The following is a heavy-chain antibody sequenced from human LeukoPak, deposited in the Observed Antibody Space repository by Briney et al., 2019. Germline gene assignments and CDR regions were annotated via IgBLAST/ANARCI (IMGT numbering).Heavy chain of an antibody. Sequence: AETLSLTCTVSGGSISSYYWSWIRQPPGKGLEWIGSIYYSGNTYYDPSLKSRVTISVDTSKNQFSLKLSSVTAADTAVYYCARGTGEYYDILTGVDPWGQGTLVTVSS. D-gene: IGHD3-9*01. V-gene: IGHV4-59*12. CDR2: IYYSGNT. CDR3: ARGTGEYYDILTGVDP. CDR1: GGSISSYY. J-gene: IGHJ5*02.